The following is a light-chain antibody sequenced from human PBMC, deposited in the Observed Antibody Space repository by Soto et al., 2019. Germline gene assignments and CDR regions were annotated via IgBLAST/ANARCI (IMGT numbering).Light chain of an antibody. CDR2: GAS. CDR3: LQYGRSPRT. CDR1: PGVSANN. Sequence: VVTRSGGTLCLSSWARPSISCRASPGVSANNLAWYQHKAGQPPRLLIYGASSRATGIPDRFSGSGSGTDFTLTLRSLEPGDLAVYYCLQYGRSPRTFARGTQVDIK. J-gene: IGKJ1*01. V-gene: IGKV3-20*01.